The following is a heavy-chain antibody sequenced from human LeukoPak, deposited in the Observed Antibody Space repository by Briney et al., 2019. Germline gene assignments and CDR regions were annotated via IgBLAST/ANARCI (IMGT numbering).Heavy chain of an antibody. D-gene: IGHD6-13*01. J-gene: IGHJ4*02. CDR3: ARDPQIGYSSSWYRYFDY. Sequence: ASVKVSCKASGYTFTGYYMHWVRQAPGQGLEWMGWINPNSGGTNYAQKFQGRVTMTTDTSTSTAYMELRSLRSDDTAVYYCARDPQIGYSSSWYRYFDYWGQGTLVTVSS. CDR1: GYTFTGYY. V-gene: IGHV1-2*02. CDR2: INPNSGGT.